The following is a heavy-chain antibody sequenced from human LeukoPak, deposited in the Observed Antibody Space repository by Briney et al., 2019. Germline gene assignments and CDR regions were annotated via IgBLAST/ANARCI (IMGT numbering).Heavy chain of an antibody. J-gene: IGHJ6*03. CDR1: GGSFRGYY. CDR2: INHRGIT. Sequence: PSEILSLTFAVYGGSFRGYYWSWIRQPPGKGLKWIGEINHRGITNYNPSLKSRVTISVDTSKNQFSLKLSSVTAADTAVYYCARGTPYYDFWSGYLYYYYYMDVWGKGTTVTVSS. CDR3: ARGTPYYDFWSGYLYYYYYMDV. D-gene: IGHD3-3*01. V-gene: IGHV4-34*01.